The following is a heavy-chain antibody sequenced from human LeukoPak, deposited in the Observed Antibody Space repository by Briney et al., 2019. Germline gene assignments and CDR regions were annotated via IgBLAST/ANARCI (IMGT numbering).Heavy chain of an antibody. CDR3: AKTGERDY. Sequence: GGSLRHSCAASGFTFNKSWMSWVRQAPGKGPEWVANIKEDGTQKYYVDSVRGRFTISRDNAENSLYLQMNSLRDEDTAVYYCAKTGERDYWGRGTLVTVSS. CDR1: GFTFNKSW. J-gene: IGHJ4*02. V-gene: IGHV3-7*01. D-gene: IGHD7-27*01. CDR2: IKEDGTQK.